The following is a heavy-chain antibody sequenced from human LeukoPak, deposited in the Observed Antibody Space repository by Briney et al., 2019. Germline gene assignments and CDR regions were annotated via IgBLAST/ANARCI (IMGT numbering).Heavy chain of an antibody. CDR1: GFTFSSYA. J-gene: IGHJ4*02. D-gene: IGHD2-2*01. CDR3: VKDWYSIVVASYYFDY. Sequence: GGSLRLSCVASGFTFSSYAMHWVRQAPGKGLEYVSAISSNGGSTYYADSVKGRFTISRDNSKNTLYLQMSSLRAEDTAVYYCVKDWYSIVVASYYFDYWGQGTLVTVSS. CDR2: ISSNGGST. V-gene: IGHV3-64D*06.